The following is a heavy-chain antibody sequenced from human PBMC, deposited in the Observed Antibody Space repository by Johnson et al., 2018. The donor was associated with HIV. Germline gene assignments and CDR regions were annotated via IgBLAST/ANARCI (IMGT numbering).Heavy chain of an antibody. J-gene: IGHJ3*02. D-gene: IGHD5-18*01. V-gene: IGHV3-53*01. CDR3: AGRIQLWVYDALDI. CDR2: IYSGGGT. CDR1: DFNVSSNY. Sequence: VQLVESGGGLIQPGGSLRLSCAASDFNVSSNYISWVRQAPGKGLEWVSVIYSGGGTYYAESVKGRFTISRDDPKNTVYLQMNSLRAEDTGVYYCAGRIQLWVYDALDIWGQGTMVTVSS.